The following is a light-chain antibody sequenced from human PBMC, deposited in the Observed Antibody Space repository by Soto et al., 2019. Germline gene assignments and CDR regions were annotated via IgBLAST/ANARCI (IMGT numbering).Light chain of an antibody. CDR2: EVS. Sequence: SALTQPASVSGSPGQSITLSCTGTSSDVGGYNYVSWYQQHPGKAPKLMIYEVSNRPSGVSNRFSGSKSGNTASLTISGLQAEDEADYYCSSYTSSSTVVFGGGTKVTVL. V-gene: IGLV2-14*01. J-gene: IGLJ2*01. CDR1: SSDVGGYNY. CDR3: SSYTSSSTVV.